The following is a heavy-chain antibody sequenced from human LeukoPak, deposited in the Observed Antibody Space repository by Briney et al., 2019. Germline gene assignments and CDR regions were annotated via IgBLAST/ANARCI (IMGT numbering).Heavy chain of an antibody. CDR1: GGSFSGYY. V-gene: IGHV4-34*01. CDR3: ARGWGIYCSGGSCRDVPFDY. Sequence: SETLSLTGAVYGGSFSGYYWSWLRQPPGKGLGWIGEINHSGSTNYAPSLKSRVTISVDTSKNKFSLKLSAVSAADTAVYYCARGWGIYCSGGSCRDVPFDYWGQGTLGTFSS. J-gene: IGHJ4*02. CDR2: INHSGST. D-gene: IGHD2-15*01.